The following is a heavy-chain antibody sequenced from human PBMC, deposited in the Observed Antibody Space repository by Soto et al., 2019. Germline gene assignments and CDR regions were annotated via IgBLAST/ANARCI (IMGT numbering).Heavy chain of an antibody. CDR2: IRSKAYGGTT. D-gene: IGHD3-3*01. CDR3: TRGTYYDFWSGSRSNYYFDY. V-gene: IGHV3-49*03. CDR1: GFTFGDYA. Sequence: GGSLRLSCTASGFTFGDYAMSWFRQAPGKGLEWVGFIRSKAYGGTTEYAASVKGRFTISRDDSKSIAYLQMNSLKTEDTAVYYCTRGTYYDFWSGSRSNYYFDYWGQGTLVTVSS. J-gene: IGHJ4*02.